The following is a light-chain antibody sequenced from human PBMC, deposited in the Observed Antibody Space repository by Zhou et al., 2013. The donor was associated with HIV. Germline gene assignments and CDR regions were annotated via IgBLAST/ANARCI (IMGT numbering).Light chain of an antibody. V-gene: IGKV1-39*01. CDR1: QTISRY. J-gene: IGKJ2*04. CDR2: DAS. CDR3: QQLRTYLCS. Sequence: DIQMTQSPSSLSASIGDRVTITCRASQTISRYLNWYQQKPGKAPKLLIYDASSVQSGVPSRFSGSGSGTEFTLTISSVQPEDSATYYCQQLRTYLCSFGQGTKLE.